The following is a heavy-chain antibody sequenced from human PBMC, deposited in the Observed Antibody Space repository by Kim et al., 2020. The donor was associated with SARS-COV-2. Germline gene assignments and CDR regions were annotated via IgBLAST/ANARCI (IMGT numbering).Heavy chain of an antibody. CDR1: GYTFTGYY. CDR3: ARAYYGDYETGFNLGFDY. J-gene: IGHJ4*02. Sequence: ASVKVSCKASGYTFTGYYMHWVRQAPGQGLEWMGWINPNSGGTNYAQKFQGRVTMTRDTSISTAYMELSRLRSDDTAVYYCARAYYGDYETGFNLGFDYWGQGTLVTVSS. D-gene: IGHD4-17*01. CDR2: INPNSGGT. V-gene: IGHV1-2*02.